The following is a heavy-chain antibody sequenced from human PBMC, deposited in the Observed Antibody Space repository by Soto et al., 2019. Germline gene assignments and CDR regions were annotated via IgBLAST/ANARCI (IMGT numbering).Heavy chain of an antibody. J-gene: IGHJ6*02. Sequence: PSEPLSLTCTVSGGSVSSDTHYWSWIRQPPGKRLEWIGFIYSRGSTNYNPSLKSRVTMSVDTSKNQFSLKLRSVIVADTAVYHCARFVRSCSGTTCYTRADVWGQGTTVTVSS. D-gene: IGHD2-2*02. CDR1: GGSVSSDTHY. CDR3: ARFVRSCSGTTCYTRADV. V-gene: IGHV4-61*01. CDR2: IYSRGST.